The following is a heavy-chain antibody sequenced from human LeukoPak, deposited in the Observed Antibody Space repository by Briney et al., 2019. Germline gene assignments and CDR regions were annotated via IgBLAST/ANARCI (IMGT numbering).Heavy chain of an antibody. CDR2: ISGSGGST. J-gene: IGHJ4*02. D-gene: IGHD3-10*01. CDR1: GFTFSSYA. CDR3: AKVAHYYYGSESYYFFEH. V-gene: IGHV3-23*01. Sequence: QSGGSLRLSCAASGFTFSSYAMSWVRQAPGKGLEWVSAISGSGGSTYYADSVKGRFTISRDNAKNSLYLQMNSLRVEDTAIYYCAKVAHYYYGSESYYFFEHWGQGTPVTASS.